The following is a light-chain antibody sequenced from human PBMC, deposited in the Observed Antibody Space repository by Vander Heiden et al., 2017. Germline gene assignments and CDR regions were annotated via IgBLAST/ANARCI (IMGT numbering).Light chain of an antibody. J-gene: IGKJ3*01. CDR1: QSVSSY. CDR3: QQRSNSFT. V-gene: IGKV3-11*01. CDR2: DAS. Sequence: EIMLTQSPATLSLSPGERATLSCRASQSVSSYLAWYQQKPGQAPRLLIYDASNRATGIPARFSGSGSGTDFTLTISSLEPEDFAVYYYQQRSNSFTFGPGTKVDIK.